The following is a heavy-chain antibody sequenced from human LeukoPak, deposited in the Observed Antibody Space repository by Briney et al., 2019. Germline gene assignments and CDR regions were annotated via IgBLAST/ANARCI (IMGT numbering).Heavy chain of an antibody. J-gene: IGHJ4*02. V-gene: IGHV3-23*01. Sequence: GGSLRLSCAASGFTFSSYAMSWVRQAPGKGLDGVSAISGSGGSTYYADSVKGRFTISRDNSKNTLYLQMNSLRAEDTAVYYCAKDREQQLVLPYFDYWGQGTLVTVSS. CDR3: AKDREQQLVLPYFDY. CDR1: GFTFSSYA. CDR2: ISGSGGST. D-gene: IGHD6-13*01.